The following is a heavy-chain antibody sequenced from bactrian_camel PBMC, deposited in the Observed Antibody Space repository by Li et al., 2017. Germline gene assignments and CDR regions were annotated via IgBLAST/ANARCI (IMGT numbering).Heavy chain of an antibody. CDR3: AKDLSPSVGGWNLHY. Sequence: HVQLVESGGGLVQPGGSLRLSCAASGLTFSGYMRWVRQAPGKGLEWVTSIYSDGRLARYRDSVTGRFTSSTDSAKNTVYLQLMSLKTEDTAMYYCAKDLSPSVGGWNLHYWGQGTQVTVS. V-gene: IGHV3-2*01. J-gene: IGHJ4*01. CDR2: IYSDGRLA. CDR1: GLTFSGY.